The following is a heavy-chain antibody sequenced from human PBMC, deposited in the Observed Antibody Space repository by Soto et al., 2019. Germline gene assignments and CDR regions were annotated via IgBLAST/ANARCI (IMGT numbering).Heavy chain of an antibody. CDR2: ISGSGGST. V-gene: IGHV3-23*01. Sequence: EVQLLESGGGLVQPGGSLRLSCAASGFTFSSYAMSWVRQAPGKGLEWVSAISGSGGSTYYADSVKGRFTFSRDNSKNTRYLHMNSLRAEDTAVFYCARRSSGWDFDYWGQGTLVTVSS. J-gene: IGHJ4*02. D-gene: IGHD6-19*01. CDR1: GFTFSSYA. CDR3: ARRSSGWDFDY.